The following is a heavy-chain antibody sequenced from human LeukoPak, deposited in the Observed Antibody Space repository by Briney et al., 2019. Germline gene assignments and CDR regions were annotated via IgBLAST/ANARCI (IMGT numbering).Heavy chain of an antibody. V-gene: IGHV3-21*01. CDR1: GYTFHLYS. CDR2: IRVSSSST. Sequence: GRSLRLSCAVSGYTFHLYSKNSVRQAPAKGLAWVSSIRVSSSSTFYADSVKGRFTISRDNAKNSLFLQMNSLRAEDTAVYLCARGRYSSCESYSDSWGQGTLVSVSS. D-gene: IGHD6-13*01. J-gene: IGHJ4*02. CDR3: ARGRYSSCESYSDS.